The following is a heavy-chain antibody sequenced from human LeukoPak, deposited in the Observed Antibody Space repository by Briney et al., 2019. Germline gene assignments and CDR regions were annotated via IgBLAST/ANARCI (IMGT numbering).Heavy chain of an antibody. CDR2: ISSSSSTI. J-gene: IGHJ4*02. Sequence: GGSLRLSCAASGFTFSSYSMNWVRQAPGKGLEWVSYISSSSSTIYYADSVKGRFTISRDNAKNSLYLQMNSLRAEGTAVYYCARSEQYYGSGSSPFGYWGQGTLVTVSS. D-gene: IGHD3-10*01. CDR3: ARSEQYYGSGSSPFGY. V-gene: IGHV3-48*01. CDR1: GFTFSSYS.